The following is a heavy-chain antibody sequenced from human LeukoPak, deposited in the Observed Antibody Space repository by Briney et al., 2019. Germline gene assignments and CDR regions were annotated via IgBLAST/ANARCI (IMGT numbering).Heavy chain of an antibody. CDR2: ISSSSSYI. CDR3: ARDRTGDFDY. V-gene: IGHV3-21*01. D-gene: IGHD3-10*01. Sequence: GGSLRLSCAASGFTFSSYSMNWVRQAPGKGLEWVSSISSSSSYIYYADSVKGRFTISRDNAQNSLYLQMNSLRAEDTAVYYCARDRTGDFDYWGQGTLVTVSS. J-gene: IGHJ4*02. CDR1: GFTFSSYS.